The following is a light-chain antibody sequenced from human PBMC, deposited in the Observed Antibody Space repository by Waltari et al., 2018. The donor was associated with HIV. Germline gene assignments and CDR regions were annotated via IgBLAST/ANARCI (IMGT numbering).Light chain of an antibody. CDR2: NAS. CDR3: QQRSNLVT. V-gene: IGKV3-11*01. Sequence: EIVLTQSPATLSLSPGERATLSCRASQSVANYLAWYQQKPCQSPRLLIYNASNRATGIPARFSGSGSGTEFTLTISSLEPEDFAVYYCQQRSNLVTFGGGTKVQIK. J-gene: IGKJ4*01. CDR1: QSVANY.